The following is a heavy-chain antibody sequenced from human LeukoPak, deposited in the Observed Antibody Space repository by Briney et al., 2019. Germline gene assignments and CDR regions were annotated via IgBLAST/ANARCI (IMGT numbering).Heavy chain of an antibody. V-gene: IGHV4-59*01. CDR3: ARGTTIFVVSPSWFDP. D-gene: IGHD3-3*01. Sequence: PSETLSLTCTVSSGFISSYYWSWIRPPPGKGLEWIGYIYYSGSTNYHPSLKSRVTISVDTSKNQFSLKLSSVTAADTAVYYCARGTTIFVVSPSWFDPWGQGTLVTVSS. J-gene: IGHJ5*02. CDR1: SGFISSYY. CDR2: IYYSGST.